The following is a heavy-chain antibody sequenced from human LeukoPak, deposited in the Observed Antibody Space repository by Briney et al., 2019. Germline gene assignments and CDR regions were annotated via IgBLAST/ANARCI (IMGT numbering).Heavy chain of an antibody. V-gene: IGHV3-7*01. CDR3: ARDGLTYYYGSGSPSERYYFDY. D-gene: IGHD3-10*01. Sequence: HPGGSLRLSCAASGFTFSSYWMSWVRQAPGKGLEWVANIKQDGSEKYYVDSVKGRFTISRDNAKNSLYLQMNSLRAEDTAVYYCARDGLTYYYGSGSPSERYYFDYWGQGTLVAVSS. CDR1: GFTFSSYW. J-gene: IGHJ4*02. CDR2: IKQDGSEK.